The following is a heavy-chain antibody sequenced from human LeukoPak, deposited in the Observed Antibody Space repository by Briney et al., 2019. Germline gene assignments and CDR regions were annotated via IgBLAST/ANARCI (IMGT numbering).Heavy chain of an antibody. Sequence: GGSLRLSCAASGFTFSSYGMHWVRQAPGKGLEWVAVMSYDGSNKYYADSVKGRFTISRDNAKNTLYLQMNSLRAEDTAVYYCAKDIGTGGTGWYFDLWGRGTLVTVSS. D-gene: IGHD6-13*01. CDR3: AKDIGTGGTGWYFDL. CDR2: MSYDGSNK. J-gene: IGHJ2*01. V-gene: IGHV3-30*18. CDR1: GFTFSSYG.